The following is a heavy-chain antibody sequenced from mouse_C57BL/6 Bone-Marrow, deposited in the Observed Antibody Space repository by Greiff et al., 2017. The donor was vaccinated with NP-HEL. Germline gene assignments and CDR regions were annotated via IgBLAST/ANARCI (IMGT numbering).Heavy chain of an antibody. CDR2: IWTGGGT. CDR3: ARRVLLRSFWYFDV. CDR1: GFSLTSYA. Sequence: QVQLQQSGPGLVAPSQSLSITCTVSGFSLTSYAISWVRQPPGKGLEWLGVIWTGGGTNYNSALKSRLSISQDNSKSQVFLKMNSLQTDDTARYYCARRVLLRSFWYFDVWGTGTTVTVSS. V-gene: IGHV2-9-1*01. J-gene: IGHJ1*03. D-gene: IGHD1-1*01.